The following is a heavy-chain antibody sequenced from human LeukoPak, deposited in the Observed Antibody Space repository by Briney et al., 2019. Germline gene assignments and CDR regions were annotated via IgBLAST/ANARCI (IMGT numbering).Heavy chain of an antibody. V-gene: IGHV1-18*01. CDR1: GGTFNNYA. CDR3: ARDLRRYYDSSGSKDAFDI. D-gene: IGHD3-22*01. Sequence: GASVKVSCKASGGTFNNYAISWVRQAPGQGLEWMGWISAYNGNTNYAQKLQGRVTMTTDTSTSTAYMELRSLRSDDTAVYYCARDLRRYYDSSGSKDAFDIWGQGTMVTVSS. CDR2: ISAYNGNT. J-gene: IGHJ3*02.